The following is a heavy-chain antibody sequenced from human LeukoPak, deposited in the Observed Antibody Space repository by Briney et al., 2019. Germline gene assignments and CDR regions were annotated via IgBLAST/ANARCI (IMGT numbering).Heavy chain of an antibody. CDR3: AKDPIAVAGNNYYRMDV. V-gene: IGHV3-30*18. J-gene: IGHJ6*02. CDR2: ISSDGTNK. Sequence: GGSLRLSCAASGFTFSRYGMYWVRQAPGKGLEWVAVISSDGTNKYYADSVKGRFTISRDNSKNTLYLQMNSLRAEDTAVYYCAKDPIAVAGNNYYRMDVWGQGTTVSVSS. CDR1: GFTFSRYG. D-gene: IGHD6-19*01.